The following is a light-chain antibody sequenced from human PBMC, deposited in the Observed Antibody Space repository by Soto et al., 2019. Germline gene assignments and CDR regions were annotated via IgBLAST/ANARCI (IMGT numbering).Light chain of an antibody. CDR1: SNDVGGYVY. CDR2: EVS. CDR3: SSYTGDTTPV. J-gene: IGLJ2*01. Sequence: QSVLTQPASVSGSPGQSITISCTGTSNDVGGYVYVSWYQQYPGKAPKLVISEVSNRPSGVSHRFSGSRSGNTASLTISGLQAEDEADYYCSSYTGDTTPVFGGGTKLTVL. V-gene: IGLV2-14*01.